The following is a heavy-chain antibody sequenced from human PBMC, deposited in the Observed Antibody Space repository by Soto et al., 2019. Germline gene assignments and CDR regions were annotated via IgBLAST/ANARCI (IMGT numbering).Heavy chain of an antibody. D-gene: IGHD3-22*01. CDR2: IYSSGST. Sequence: QVQLQESGPGLVKPSQTLSLICTVSGGSISSGGYYWSWIRQHPGKGLEWIGYIYSSGSTYYNPSLKSRLTISLDTSKNHFSLNPNSVTAADTAVYYCARDGDGSGYFLDYWGQGTLVTVSS. CDR3: ARDGDGSGYFLDY. V-gene: IGHV4-31*03. J-gene: IGHJ4*02. CDR1: GGSISSGGYY.